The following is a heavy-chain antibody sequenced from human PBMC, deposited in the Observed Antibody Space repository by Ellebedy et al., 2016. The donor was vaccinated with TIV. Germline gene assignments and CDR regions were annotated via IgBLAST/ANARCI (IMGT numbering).Heavy chain of an antibody. CDR2: ISGSGGST. Sequence: PGGSLRLSCAASGFTFSSYAMSWVRQAPGKGLEWVSPISGSGGSTYYADSVKGRFTISRDNSKNTLYLQMNSLRAEDTAVYYCAKTYYYDSSIYAFDIWGQGTMVTVSS. CDR1: GFTFSSYA. CDR3: AKTYYYDSSIYAFDI. D-gene: IGHD3-22*01. J-gene: IGHJ3*02. V-gene: IGHV3-23*01.